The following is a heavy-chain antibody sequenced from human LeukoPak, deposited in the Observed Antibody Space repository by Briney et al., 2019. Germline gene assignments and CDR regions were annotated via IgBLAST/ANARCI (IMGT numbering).Heavy chain of an antibody. CDR1: GFTFSSYA. D-gene: IGHD3-3*01. CDR2: ISSNGGST. CDR3: ARGLNYDFWSGGYRDAFDI. Sequence: SGGSLRLSCSASGFTFSSYAMHWVRQAPGKGLEYVSAISSNGGSTYYADSVKGRFTISRDNSKNTLYLQMNSLRAEDTAVYYCARGLNYDFWSGGYRDAFDIWGQGTMVTVSS. V-gene: IGHV3-64*04. J-gene: IGHJ3*02.